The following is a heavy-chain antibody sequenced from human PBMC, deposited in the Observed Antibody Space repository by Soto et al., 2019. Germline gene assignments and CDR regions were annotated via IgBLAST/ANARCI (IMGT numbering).Heavy chain of an antibody. CDR1: GGSISNYY. CDR2: IYTSGST. CDR3: ARQTTYSSSWFDY. J-gene: IGHJ5*01. Sequence: SETLSLTCTVSGGSISNYYWTWIRQPAGKGLEWIGRIYTSGSTNYNPSLKSRVTMSVDTSKNQFSLKMSSVTAADTALYYCARQTTYSSSWFDYWGHGTLVTVSS. V-gene: IGHV4-4*07. D-gene: IGHD2-2*01.